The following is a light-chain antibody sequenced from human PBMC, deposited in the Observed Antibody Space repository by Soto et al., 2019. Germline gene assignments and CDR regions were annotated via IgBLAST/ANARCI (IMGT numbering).Light chain of an antibody. CDR2: GAS. CDR1: QSISISY. V-gene: IGKV3-20*01. CDR3: QHYGGSPLYT. J-gene: IGKJ2*01. Sequence: EIVLTQSPGTLSWSPGERATLSCRASQSISISYLAWYQQKPGQAPRLLLYGASTRANGIPDRFSGSGSGTDFTLTIDRLEPEDFAVYYCQHYGGSPLYTFGQGTKLEIK.